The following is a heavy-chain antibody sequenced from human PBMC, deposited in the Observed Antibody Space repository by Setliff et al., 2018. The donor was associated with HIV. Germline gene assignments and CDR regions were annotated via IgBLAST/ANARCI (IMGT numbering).Heavy chain of an antibody. D-gene: IGHD1-26*01. CDR1: GASISSYS. CDR2: IHSYGST. Sequence: LSLTCTVSGASISSYSWSWIRQSPGKRLEWIGYIHSYGSTDYNPSLESRVSISVDTSKNQFSLKLSSVTAADTAVYYCARGDTRNYYGGDYFDYWGQGSLVTVSS. V-gene: IGHV4-59*01. CDR3: ARGDTRNYYGGDYFDY. J-gene: IGHJ4*02.